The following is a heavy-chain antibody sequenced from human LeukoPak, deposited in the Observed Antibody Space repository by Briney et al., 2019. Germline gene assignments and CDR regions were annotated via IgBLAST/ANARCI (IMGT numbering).Heavy chain of an antibody. Sequence: GGSLRLSCAASGFTFSGYWMTWVRQAPGKGLEWVANIKQDGSEKSYVDSVKGRFTISRDNAKNSLYLQMDSLRVEDTAVYYCARDVTGGYHNEGYWGQGTLVTVSS. J-gene: IGHJ4*02. V-gene: IGHV3-7*03. CDR1: GFTFSGYW. CDR2: IKQDGSEK. CDR3: ARDVTGGYHNEGY. D-gene: IGHD7-27*01.